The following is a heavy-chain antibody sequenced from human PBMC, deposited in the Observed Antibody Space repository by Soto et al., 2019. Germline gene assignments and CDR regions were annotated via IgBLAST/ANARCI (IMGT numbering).Heavy chain of an antibody. Sequence: EVQLLESGGGLVQPGGSLRLSCAASGFTFSTYALSWVRQAPGKGLEWVSAINANGQGIYYADSVRGRFTISRDNSKNTIFLHMDSLRAEDTAVYYCAKDRNYPRDQFHYWGQGTLVTVSS. CDR1: GFTFSTYA. D-gene: IGHD1-7*01. CDR2: INANGQGI. J-gene: IGHJ4*02. V-gene: IGHV3-23*01. CDR3: AKDRNYPRDQFHY.